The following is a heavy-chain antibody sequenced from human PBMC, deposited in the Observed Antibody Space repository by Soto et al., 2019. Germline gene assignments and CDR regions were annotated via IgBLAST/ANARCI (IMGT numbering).Heavy chain of an antibody. J-gene: IGHJ4*02. Sequence: PSETLSLTCTVSGGSISSGGYYWSWIRQHPGKGLEWIGYIYYSGSTYYNPSLKSRVTISVDTSKNQFSLKLSSVTAADTAVYYCARVGAAGTYSGSYFYDYWGQGTLVTVSS. CDR2: IYYSGST. CDR3: ARVGAAGTYSGSYFYDY. CDR1: GGSISSGGYY. V-gene: IGHV4-31*03. D-gene: IGHD1-26*01.